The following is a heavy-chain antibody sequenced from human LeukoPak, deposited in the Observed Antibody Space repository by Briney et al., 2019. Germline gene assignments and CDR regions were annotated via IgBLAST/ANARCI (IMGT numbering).Heavy chain of an antibody. CDR2: MNPNSGNT. V-gene: IGHV1-8*03. D-gene: IGHD3-3*01. Sequence: VASVKVSCKASGYTFTSYDINWVRQATGQGLEWMGWMNPNSGNTGYAQKFQGRVTITRNTSISTAYMELSSLRSEDTAVYYCARTSAYYDFWSGYYALDAFDIWGQGTMVTVSS. CDR3: ARTSAYYDFWSGYYALDAFDI. J-gene: IGHJ3*02. CDR1: GYTFTSYD.